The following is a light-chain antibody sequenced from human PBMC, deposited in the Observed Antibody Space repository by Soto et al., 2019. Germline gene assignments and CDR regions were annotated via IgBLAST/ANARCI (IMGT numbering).Light chain of an antibody. Sequence: DIHMTQSPSTLSASVGDRVTFTCRASQSLNNWLAWYQQKPGKAPKLLIYKASTLERGVPSRFSGSGSGTAFTLPISSLQHDDIAPYYCQHYKGYPIPFGGGTKVEIK. V-gene: IGKV1-5*03. CDR1: QSLNNW. CDR2: KAS. CDR3: QHYKGYPIP. J-gene: IGKJ4*01.